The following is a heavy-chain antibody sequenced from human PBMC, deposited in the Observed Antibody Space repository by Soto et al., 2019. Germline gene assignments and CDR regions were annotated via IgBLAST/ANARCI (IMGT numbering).Heavy chain of an antibody. V-gene: IGHV5-10-1*01. Sequence: GESLKISCKGSGYSFTSYWISWVRQMPGKGLEWMGRIDPSDSYTNYSPSFQGHVTISADKSISTAYLQWSSLKASDTAMYYCARRANSIEVAVKWFDPWGQGTLVTVSS. CDR1: GYSFTSYW. J-gene: IGHJ5*02. CDR2: IDPSDSYT. CDR3: ARRANSIEVAVKWFDP. D-gene: IGHD6-19*01.